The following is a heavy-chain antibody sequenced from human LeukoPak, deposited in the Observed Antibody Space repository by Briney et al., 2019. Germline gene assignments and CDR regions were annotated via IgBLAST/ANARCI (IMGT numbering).Heavy chain of an antibody. D-gene: IGHD3-22*01. Sequence: ASVKVSCKVSGYTLTELSMHWVRQAPGKGLEWMGGFDPEDGETIYAQKFQGRVTMTRDTSISTAYMELSRLRSDDTAVYYCARVYYYDSSGHQPESLTKNDAFDIWGQGTMVTVSS. V-gene: IGHV1-24*01. CDR1: GYTLTELS. CDR3: ARVYYYDSSGHQPESLTKNDAFDI. CDR2: FDPEDGET. J-gene: IGHJ3*02.